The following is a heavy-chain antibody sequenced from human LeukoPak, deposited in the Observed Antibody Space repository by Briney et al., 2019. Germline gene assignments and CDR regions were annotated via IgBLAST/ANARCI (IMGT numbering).Heavy chain of an antibody. V-gene: IGHV4-34*01. CDR3: ARGDCSGGSCYFARRFEYFQH. Sequence: SETLSLTCAVYGGSFSGYYWSWIRQPPGKGLEWIGEINHSGSTNYNPSLKSRVTISVDTSKNQFSPKLSSVTAADTAVYYCARGDCSGGSCYFARRFEYFQHWGQGTLVTVSS. J-gene: IGHJ1*01. CDR1: GGSFSGYY. D-gene: IGHD2-15*01. CDR2: INHSGST.